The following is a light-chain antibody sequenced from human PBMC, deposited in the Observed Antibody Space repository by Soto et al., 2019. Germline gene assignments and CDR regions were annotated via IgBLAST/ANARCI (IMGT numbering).Light chain of an antibody. V-gene: IGLV2-14*01. CDR3: SSYTSSSTLV. CDR1: SSDVGGYSY. CDR2: EVS. Sequence: QSALTQPASVSGSPGQSITISCTGTSSDVGGYSYVSWYQQHPGKAPKLMIYEVSNRPSGVSNRFSGSKSGNTASLTISGLHPEDEADYYCSSYTSSSTLVFGGGTQLTVL. J-gene: IGLJ2*01.